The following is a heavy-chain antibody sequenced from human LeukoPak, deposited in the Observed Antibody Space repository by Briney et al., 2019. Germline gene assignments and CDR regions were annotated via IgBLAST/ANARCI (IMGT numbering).Heavy chain of an antibody. Sequence: GGSLRLSCAASGFTFSTYTMNWVRQAPGKGLEWVSTDSDSSGVHYSDSVKGRFTISRDNARNSLYLQMNSLRDEDTAVYYCARDGLHTAHFDYWGQGTLVTVSS. V-gene: IGHV3-48*02. CDR3: ARDGLHTAHFDY. D-gene: IGHD5-18*01. CDR2: DSDSSGV. J-gene: IGHJ4*02. CDR1: GFTFSTYT.